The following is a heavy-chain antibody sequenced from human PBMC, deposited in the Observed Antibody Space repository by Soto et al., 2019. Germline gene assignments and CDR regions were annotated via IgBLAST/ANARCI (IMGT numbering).Heavy chain of an antibody. V-gene: IGHV3-23*01. J-gene: IGHJ6*03. CDR1: GFTFSSYA. D-gene: IGHD3-10*01. CDR3: AKDSDTMVRGVIKGYYYYMDV. CDR2: ISGSGGST. Sequence: GGSLRLSCAASGFTFSSYAMSWVRQAPGKGLEWVSAISGSGGSTYYADSVKGRFTISRDNSKNTLYLQMNSLRAEDTAVYYCAKDSDTMVRGVIKGYYYYMDVWGKGTTVTVSS.